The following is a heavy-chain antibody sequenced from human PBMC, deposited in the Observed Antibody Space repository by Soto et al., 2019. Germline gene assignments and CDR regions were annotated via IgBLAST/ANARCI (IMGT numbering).Heavy chain of an antibody. CDR1: GFTFSDYA. D-gene: IGHD3-10*01. CDR2: ISGNGDTT. CDR3: AKKYYYGAGERGPLDV. V-gene: IGHV3-23*01. Sequence: GGSLRLSCAASGFTFSDYAMNWVRQAPGKGLEWVSVISGNGDTTFYAASVKGRLTISRDNSKNTLYLQMNSLRAEDTAVYYCAKKYYYGAGERGPLDVWGQGTMVTVSS. J-gene: IGHJ3*01.